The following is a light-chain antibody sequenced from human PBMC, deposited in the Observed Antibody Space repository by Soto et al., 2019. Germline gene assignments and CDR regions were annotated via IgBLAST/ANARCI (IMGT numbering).Light chain of an antibody. CDR2: DAS. CDR3: QQRSNWPLIT. V-gene: IGKV3-11*01. CDR1: QSVRSD. J-gene: IGKJ5*01. Sequence: EIVLTQSPATLSLSLGERATLSCRASQSVRSDLAWYQQKPGQAPRLLVYDASNRATGIPVRFSGSGSGADFTPTISSLEPEDFAVYYCQQRSNWPLITFGQGTRLEIK.